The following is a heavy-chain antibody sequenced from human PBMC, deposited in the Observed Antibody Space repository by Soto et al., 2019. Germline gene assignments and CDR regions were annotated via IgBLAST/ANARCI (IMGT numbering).Heavy chain of an antibody. Sequence: SLKNSCKRTAGTFSSLDSNWVRQDLGQGLQWMGGIIPISETTNYAQIFQGRVSIVADKSTSTAYMELSRLRSEDTAVYYCARALLSHSYDSGGYDSYFHAMDVWGQGTPVTVSS. CDR3: ARALLSHSYDSGGYDSYFHAMDV. J-gene: IGHJ6*02. CDR1: AGTFSSLD. D-gene: IGHD3-22*01. V-gene: IGHV1-69*06. CDR2: IIPISETT.